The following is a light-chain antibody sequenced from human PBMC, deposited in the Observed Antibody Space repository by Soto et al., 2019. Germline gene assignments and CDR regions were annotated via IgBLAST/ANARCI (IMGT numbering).Light chain of an antibody. CDR2: GAS. J-gene: IGKJ5*01. CDR1: QSVSSSH. V-gene: IGKV3-20*01. Sequence: VFTQSPGTLSLSPGARATLSCRARQSVSSSHLAWYQQKPGQAPRLLMYGASSRATGIPDRFSGGGSGADFTLTISRLEPEDFAVYFCQQYERSPITFGQGTRLEIK. CDR3: QQYERSPIT.